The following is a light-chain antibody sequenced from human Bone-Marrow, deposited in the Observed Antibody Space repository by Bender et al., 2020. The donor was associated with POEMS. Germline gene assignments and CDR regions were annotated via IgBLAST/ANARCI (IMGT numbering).Light chain of an antibody. CDR1: SSNIGAHA. J-gene: IGLJ3*02. Sequence: QSVLTQPPSASGTPGQRVTISCSGGSSNIGAHAVNWYQHLPGTAPKLLIYSSHRRPSEVPDRFSGSRSGTSASLAISGLQSEDEADYYCAVWDDSLNGWVFGGGTKLTDL. V-gene: IGLV1-44*01. CDR3: AVWDDSLNGWV. CDR2: SSH.